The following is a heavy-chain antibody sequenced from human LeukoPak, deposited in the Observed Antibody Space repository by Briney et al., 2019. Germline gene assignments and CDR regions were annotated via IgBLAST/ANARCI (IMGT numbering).Heavy chain of an antibody. CDR2: IYSSGNT. V-gene: IGHV4-4*07. J-gene: IGHJ4*02. Sequence: SETLSLTCTVSGGSISSYYWSWVRQPAGMGLEWIGRIYSSGNTNYNPSLKSRVTMSVDTSRNQFSLKLSSVTAADTAVYYCARESVGYCSGGSCPYYFDYWGQGTLVTVSS. CDR1: GGSISSYY. CDR3: ARESVGYCSGGSCPYYFDY. D-gene: IGHD2-15*01.